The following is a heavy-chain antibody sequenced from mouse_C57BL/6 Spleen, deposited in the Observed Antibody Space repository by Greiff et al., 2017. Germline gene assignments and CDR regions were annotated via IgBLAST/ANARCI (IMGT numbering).Heavy chain of an antibody. Sequence: QVQLQQPGAELVMPGASVKLSCKASGYTFTSYWMHWVKQRPGQGLEWIGEIDPSDSYTNYNQKFKGKSTLTVDKSSSTAYMQLSSLTSEASAVYYCARYDYDEAWFAYWGQGTLVTVSA. CDR2: IDPSDSYT. CDR3: ARYDYDEAWFAY. V-gene: IGHV1-69*01. CDR1: GYTFTSYW. D-gene: IGHD2-4*01. J-gene: IGHJ3*01.